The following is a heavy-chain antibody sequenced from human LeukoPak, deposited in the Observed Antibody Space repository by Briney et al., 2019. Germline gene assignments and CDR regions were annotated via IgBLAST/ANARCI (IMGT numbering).Heavy chain of an antibody. CDR1: GYTFTSYD. D-gene: IGHD6-13*01. CDR3: AIRYSSSWSSEYFQH. J-gene: IGHJ1*01. V-gene: IGHV1-8*01. CDR2: MNPNSGNT. Sequence: GASVKVSCKASGYTFTSYDINWVRQATGQGLEWMGWMNPNSGNTGYAQKFQGRVTMTRNTSISTAYMELSSLRSEDTAVYYCAIRYSSSWSSEYFQHWGQGTLVTVSS.